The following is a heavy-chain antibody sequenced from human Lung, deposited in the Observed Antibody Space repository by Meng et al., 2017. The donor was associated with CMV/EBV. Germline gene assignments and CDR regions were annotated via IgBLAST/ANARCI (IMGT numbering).Heavy chain of an antibody. J-gene: IGHJ4*02. Sequence: GGSXRLXCAASGLTLSSYCIHWVRQAPGKGLEWVGFIRHDGGKKEYVDSAKGRFTISRDNSKNTMTLQMNSLRAEDTAIYYCTNDSGRDGYLWFRGVDYWXQGTLVTVSS. V-gene: IGHV3-30*02. CDR2: IRHDGGKK. D-gene: IGHD5-24*01. CDR3: TNDSGRDGYLWFRGVDY. CDR1: GLTLSSYC.